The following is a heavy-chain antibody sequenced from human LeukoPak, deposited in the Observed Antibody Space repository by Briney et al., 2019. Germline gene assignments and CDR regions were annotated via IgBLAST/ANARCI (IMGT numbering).Heavy chain of an antibody. CDR2: IKQDGSKK. J-gene: IGHJ3*02. D-gene: IGHD6-13*01. Sequence: GGSLRLSCAASGFTFSSYWMSWVRQAPGKGLEWVANIKQDGSKKYYVDSVKGRFTISRDNAKNSLYLQMNSLRAEDTAVYYCARDPIAAAGNDAFDIWGQGTMVTVSS. V-gene: IGHV3-7*01. CDR1: GFTFSSYW. CDR3: ARDPIAAAGNDAFDI.